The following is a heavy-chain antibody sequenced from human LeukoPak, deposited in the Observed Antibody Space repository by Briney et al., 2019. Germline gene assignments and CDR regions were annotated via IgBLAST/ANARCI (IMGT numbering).Heavy chain of an antibody. V-gene: IGHV3-66*01. D-gene: IGHD1-26*01. CDR1: GFTVSSNY. J-gene: IGHJ4*02. CDR2: IYSGGST. CDR3: ARDFGGSPFDY. Sequence: PGGSLRLSCAASGFTVSSNYMSWVRQAPGKGLEWVSDIYSGGSTYYADSVKGRFTISRDNSKNTLYLQMNSLRAEDTAVYYCARDFGGSPFDYWGQGTLVTVSS.